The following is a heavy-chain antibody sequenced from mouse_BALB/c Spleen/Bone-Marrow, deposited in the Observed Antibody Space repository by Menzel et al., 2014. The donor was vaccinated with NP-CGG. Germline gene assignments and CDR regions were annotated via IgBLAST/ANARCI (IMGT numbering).Heavy chain of an antibody. D-gene: IGHD2-2*01. CDR3: ARGGWLRAMDY. J-gene: IGHJ4*01. CDR1: GYTFTSYV. V-gene: IGHV1-14*01. CDR2: INPYNDGT. Sequence: EVQLQQSGPELVKPGASVKMSCKASGYTFTSYVMHWVKQKPGQGLEWIGYINPYNDGTKYNEKFKGKATLTSDNSSSTAYMELSSLTSEDSAVHYCARGGWLRAMDYWGQGTSVTVSS.